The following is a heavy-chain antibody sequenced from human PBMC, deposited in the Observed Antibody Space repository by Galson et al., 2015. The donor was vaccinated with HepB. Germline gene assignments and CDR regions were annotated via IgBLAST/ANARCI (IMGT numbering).Heavy chain of an antibody. V-gene: IGHV3-30*02. J-gene: IGHJ1*01. Sequence: SLRLSCAASGFTFSSYGMHWVRQAPGKGLEWVAFIRYDGSNKYYADSVKGRFTISRDNSKNTLYLQMNSLRAEDTAVYYCAKEPYCSSTSCYPGSAEYFQHWGQGTLVTVSS. CDR1: GFTFSSYG. CDR2: IRYDGSNK. CDR3: AKEPYCSSTSCYPGSAEYFQH. D-gene: IGHD2-2*01.